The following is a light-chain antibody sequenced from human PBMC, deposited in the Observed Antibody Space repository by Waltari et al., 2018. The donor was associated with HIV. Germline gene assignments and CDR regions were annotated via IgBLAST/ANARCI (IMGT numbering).Light chain of an antibody. V-gene: IGKV1-39*01. J-gene: IGKJ2*01. Sequence: DIQLTQSPSSLSAFVGDTVTITCRASQSLTNWLNWYQQKPGKAPKLLIFAVTMYDTGDPSRFSGGGSETEFTLTINSLRPEDFGTYYCQQNDNVPYTFGQETRLDMK. CDR3: QQNDNVPYT. CDR1: QSLTNW. CDR2: AVT.